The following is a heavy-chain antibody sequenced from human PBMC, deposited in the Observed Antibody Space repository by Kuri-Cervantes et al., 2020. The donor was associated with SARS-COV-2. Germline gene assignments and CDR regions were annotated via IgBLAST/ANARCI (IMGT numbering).Heavy chain of an antibody. V-gene: IGHV3-21*01. J-gene: IGHJ4*02. CDR1: GFTFSSYN. D-gene: IGHD3-10*01. Sequence: GESLKISCLTSGFTFSSYNMNWVRQAPGKGLEWVSPISSSSTEVYYADSVKGRFTISRDNAKNSLYLQMNSLRAEDEAVYYCARGHPYGSGSHFDYWGQGTLVTVAS. CDR3: ARGHPYGSGSHFDY. CDR2: ISSSSTEV.